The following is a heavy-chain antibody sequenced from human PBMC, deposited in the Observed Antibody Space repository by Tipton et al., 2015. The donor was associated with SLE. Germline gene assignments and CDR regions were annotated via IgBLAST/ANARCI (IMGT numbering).Heavy chain of an antibody. CDR3: ARDQGGPFDY. CDR1: GGSMSNYY. V-gene: IGHV4-39*07. CDR2: IYYTGNT. J-gene: IGHJ4*02. D-gene: IGHD3-16*01. Sequence: TLSLTCTVSGGSMSNYYWGWIRQPPGKGLEWIGNIYYTGNTFYSPSLKSRVTISVDTSKNQFSLKLSSVTAADTAVYYCARDQGGPFDYWGQGTLVTVSS.